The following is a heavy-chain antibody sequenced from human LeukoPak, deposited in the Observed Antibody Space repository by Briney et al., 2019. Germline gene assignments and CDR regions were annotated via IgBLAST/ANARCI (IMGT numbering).Heavy chain of an antibody. CDR1: GFTFSSYA. J-gene: IGHJ4*02. CDR3: AKDRPNYYGSNGHYYKLNGDC. V-gene: IGHV3-23*01. D-gene: IGHD3-22*01. Sequence: GGSLRLSCAASGFTFSSYAMSWVRQAPGKGLEWVSSITSSGAATYYVDSVKGRFTISRENSDNTLYLKMNSLRAEDTAVYYCAKDRPNYYGSNGHYYKLNGDCWGQGTLVTVSS. CDR2: ITSSGAAT.